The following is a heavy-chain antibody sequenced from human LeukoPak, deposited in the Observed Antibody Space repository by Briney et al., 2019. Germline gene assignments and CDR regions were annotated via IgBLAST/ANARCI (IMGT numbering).Heavy chain of an antibody. D-gene: IGHD1-26*01. J-gene: IGHJ4*02. V-gene: IGHV3-7*01. CDR2: IHQDGSER. CDR3: ARDKVVGATYFDY. Sequence: PGGSLRLSCVASGFTFSNHWMSWVRQAPGKGPEWVANIHQDGSERYYVDSVKGRFTISRDNAKNSVYLQMNSLRAEDTAVYFCARDKVVGATYFDYWGQGTLVTVSS. CDR1: GFTFSNHW.